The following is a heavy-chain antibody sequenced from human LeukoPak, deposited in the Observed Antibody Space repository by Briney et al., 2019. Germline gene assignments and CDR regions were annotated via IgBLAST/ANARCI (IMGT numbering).Heavy chain of an antibody. CDR3: ARDSPSRYCSGGSCRNWFDP. CDR2: INWNGGST. J-gene: IGHJ5*02. Sequence: GGSLRLSCAATGFTFDDYGMNWVCQAPGKGLEWVSGINWNGGSTGYADSVKGRFTISRDNAKNSLYLQMNSLRAEDTALYYCARDSPSRYCSGGSCRNWFDPWGQGTLVTVSS. V-gene: IGHV3-20*04. CDR1: GFTFDDYG. D-gene: IGHD2-15*01.